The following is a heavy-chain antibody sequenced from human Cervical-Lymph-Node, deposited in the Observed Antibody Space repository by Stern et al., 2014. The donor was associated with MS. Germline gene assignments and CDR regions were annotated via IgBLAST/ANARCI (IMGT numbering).Heavy chain of an antibody. CDR3: ARGRDYADSRTYLDY. J-gene: IGHJ4*02. CDR1: GYTFTTYA. V-gene: IGHV1-18*01. Sequence: QVQLVESGGEVKKPGASVKVSCRASGYTFTTYAITWVRQAPGQGLEWMGWISTYNGHTEYAQNFQGRVTMTTDTSTGTAYMELRSLRSDDTAVYYCARGRDYADSRTYLDYWDQGTLVTASS. CDR2: ISTYNGHT. D-gene: IGHD4-17*01.